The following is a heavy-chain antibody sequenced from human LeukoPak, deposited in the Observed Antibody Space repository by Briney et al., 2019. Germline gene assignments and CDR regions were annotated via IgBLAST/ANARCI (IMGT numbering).Heavy chain of an antibody. CDR1: GYSISSGYY. Sequence: SETLSLTCAVSGYSISSGYYWGWIRQPPGKGLEWIGSIYHSGSTYYNPFLKSRVTISVDTSKNQFSLKLSSVTAADTAVYYCASTTTDVDYWGQGTLVTVSS. D-gene: IGHD4-17*01. CDR2: IYHSGST. J-gene: IGHJ4*02. CDR3: ASTTTDVDY. V-gene: IGHV4-38-2*01.